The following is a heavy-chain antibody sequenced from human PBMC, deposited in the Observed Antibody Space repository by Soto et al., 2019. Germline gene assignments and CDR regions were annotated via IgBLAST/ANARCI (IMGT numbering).Heavy chain of an antibody. CDR1: GYTFTSYG. CDR3: ARGNSGYDLISY. Sequence: SVKVSCKASGYTFTSYGISWVRQAPGQGLEWMGRIIAINGITNYAQKFQGRVTITADKSTSTAYMELSSLRSEDTAVYYCARGNSGYDLISYWGQGTLVTVSS. D-gene: IGHD5-12*01. V-gene: IGHV1-69*04. J-gene: IGHJ4*02. CDR2: IIAINGIT.